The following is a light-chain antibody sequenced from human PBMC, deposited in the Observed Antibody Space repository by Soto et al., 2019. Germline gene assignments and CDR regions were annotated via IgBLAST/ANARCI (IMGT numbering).Light chain of an antibody. CDR1: SSDVGGYNF. Sequence: QPVLTQPASGSGFHGQSISISCTGTSSDVGGYNFVSWYQQHPGKAPKLMIYDVSIRPSGVSNRFSGPKSGTTAPLTISGLQAEDEADYYCCSYTSSTSYVFGTGTKVTVL. J-gene: IGLJ1*01. V-gene: IGLV2-14*01. CDR2: DVS. CDR3: CSYTSSTSYV.